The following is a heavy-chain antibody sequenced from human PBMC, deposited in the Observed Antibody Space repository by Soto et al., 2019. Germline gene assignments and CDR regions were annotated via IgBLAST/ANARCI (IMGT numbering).Heavy chain of an antibody. Sequence: SVKVSCKASGGTFSSYAISWVRQAPGQGLEWMGGIIPIFGTANCAQKFQGRVTITADESTSTAYMELSSLRSEDTAVYYCAREGYYYDSSGRTPYYYYYSMDVWGQGTTVTVSS. CDR1: GGTFSSYA. CDR2: IIPIFGTA. J-gene: IGHJ6*02. D-gene: IGHD3-22*01. CDR3: AREGYYYDSSGRTPYYYYYSMDV. V-gene: IGHV1-69*13.